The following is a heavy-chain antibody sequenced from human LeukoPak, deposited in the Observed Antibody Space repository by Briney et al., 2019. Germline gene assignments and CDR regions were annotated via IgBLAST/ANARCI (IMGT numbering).Heavy chain of an antibody. CDR2: IYYGGGT. J-gene: IGHJ4*02. CDR1: GFIVSSTY. D-gene: IGHD6-13*01. Sequence: GGSLRLSCAASGFIVSSTYMNWVRQAPGKGLEWVSVIYYGGGTYYTDSVKGRFTISRDNSKNTLYLQMNSLRAEDTAVYYCARTYSSSSYSPFDHWGQGTLVTVSS. V-gene: IGHV3-53*01. CDR3: ARTYSSSSYSPFDH.